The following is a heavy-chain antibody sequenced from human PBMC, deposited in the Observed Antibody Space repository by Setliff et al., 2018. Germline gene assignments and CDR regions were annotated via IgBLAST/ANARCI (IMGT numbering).Heavy chain of an antibody. Sequence: SETLSLTCTVSGGSISSSNWWTWVRQPPGRGLEWIGYIYYTGRTEYYPSVKSRVTISLDASKNQFSLELTSVTAADTAVYYCVRLSVFQYIVDWGKGTAVTVSS. CDR3: VRLSVFQYIVD. V-gene: IGHV4-4*02. D-gene: IGHD3-10*01. CDR2: IYYTGRT. J-gene: IGHJ6*03. CDR1: GGSISSSNW.